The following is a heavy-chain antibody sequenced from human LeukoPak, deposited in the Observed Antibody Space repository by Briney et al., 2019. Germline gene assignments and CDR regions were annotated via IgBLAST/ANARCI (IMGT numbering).Heavy chain of an antibody. CDR1: GGSISSYY. D-gene: IGHD6-13*01. CDR3: ARDFLAAASEWFDP. Sequence: SETLSLTCTVSGGSISSYYWSWIRQPAGKGLEWIGRIYTSGSTNYNPSLKSRVTMSVDTSKNQFSLKLSSVTAADTAVYYCARDFLAAASEWFDPWGQGTLVTVSS. CDR2: IYTSGST. V-gene: IGHV4-4*07. J-gene: IGHJ5*02.